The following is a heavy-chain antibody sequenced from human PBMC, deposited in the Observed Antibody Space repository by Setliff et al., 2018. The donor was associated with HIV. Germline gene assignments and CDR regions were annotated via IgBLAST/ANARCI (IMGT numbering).Heavy chain of an antibody. D-gene: IGHD3-16*01. CDR3: ARVRQFHSDLGGPTARYLYHYYMDV. Sequence: SETLSLTCTVSGDSISSGSYYWSWIRQPAGKGLEWIGHVYNTGSTNYNASLESRLTITIDTSKNQFSLNLSSVTAADTAIYYCARVRQFHSDLGGPTARYLYHYYMDVWGIGTTVTVSS. J-gene: IGHJ6*03. CDR1: GDSISSGSYY. CDR2: VYNTGST. V-gene: IGHV4-61*09.